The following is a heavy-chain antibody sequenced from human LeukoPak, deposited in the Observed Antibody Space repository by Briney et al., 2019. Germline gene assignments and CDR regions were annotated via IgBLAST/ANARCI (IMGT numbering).Heavy chain of an antibody. CDR2: IKTDGSTI. J-gene: IGHJ2*01. D-gene: IGHD1-26*01. V-gene: IGHV3-74*01. CDR3: ARVGQGEWFFDL. Sequence: GGSLRLSCAASGFIFSNYWMRWVRQAPGKGLVWVSRIKTDGSTITYADSVKGRFTISRDNAMNTLYLQMNSLGAEDSAVYYCARVGQGEWFFDLWGRGTLVTVSS. CDR1: GFIFSNYW.